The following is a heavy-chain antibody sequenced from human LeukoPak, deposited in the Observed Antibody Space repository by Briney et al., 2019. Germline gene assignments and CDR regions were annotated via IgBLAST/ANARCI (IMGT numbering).Heavy chain of an antibody. Sequence: PSETLSLTRTVSGGSISGYYWSWIRQPPGKGLEWIGYIYSSGSASYNPSLISRVTILVDTSKNQFSLTLTSVTAADTAVYYCARLHASRAEEFDPWGQGTLVTVSS. CDR3: ARLHASRAEEFDP. CDR1: GGSISGYY. V-gene: IGHV4-59*03. D-gene: IGHD3-16*01. J-gene: IGHJ5*02. CDR2: IYSSGSA.